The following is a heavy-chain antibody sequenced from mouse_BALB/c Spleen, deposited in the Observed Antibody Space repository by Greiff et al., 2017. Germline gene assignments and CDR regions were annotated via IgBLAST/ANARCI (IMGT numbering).Heavy chain of an antibody. CDR1: GYTFTSYY. D-gene: IGHD2-4*01. Sequence: QVQLQQPGADLVKPGASVKLSCKASGYTFTSYYMYWVKQRPGQGLEWIGGINPSNGGTNFNEKFKSKATLTVDKSSSTAYMQLSSLTSEDSAVYYCTREITEFAYWGQGTLVTVSA. CDR2: INPSNGGT. V-gene: IGHV1S81*02. CDR3: TREITEFAY. J-gene: IGHJ3*01.